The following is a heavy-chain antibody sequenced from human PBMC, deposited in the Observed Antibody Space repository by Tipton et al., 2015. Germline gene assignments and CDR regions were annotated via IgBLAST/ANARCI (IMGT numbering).Heavy chain of an antibody. J-gene: IGHJ2*01. CDR3: ARRRGRFYFDF. CDR1: GFTFSNYG. V-gene: IGHV3-33*01. Sequence: QVQLVQSGGGVVQPGRSLRLSCAASGFTFSNYGMHWVRQAPGKGLEWVAVIWSDGSNKYYGDSVKGRFTISRDNSRNTLYLQMNSLRAEDTAVYYCARRRGRFYFDFWGRGTLVTVSS. D-gene: IGHD3-10*01. CDR2: IWSDGSNK.